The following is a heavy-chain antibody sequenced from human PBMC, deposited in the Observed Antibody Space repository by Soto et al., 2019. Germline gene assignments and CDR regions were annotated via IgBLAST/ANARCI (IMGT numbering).Heavy chain of an antibody. Sequence: EVQLVESGGGLVKPGGSLRLSCAASGFTFSSYSMNGVRHAPGKGLEWVSSISSSSSYIYYADSLKGRFTISRDHAKNSLYLPMNSLRAEDTAVYYCARKEAVASIWYSDYWGQGTLVTVSS. V-gene: IGHV3-21*01. CDR1: GFTFSSYS. D-gene: IGHD6-19*01. CDR2: ISSSSSYI. J-gene: IGHJ4*02. CDR3: ARKEAVASIWYSDY.